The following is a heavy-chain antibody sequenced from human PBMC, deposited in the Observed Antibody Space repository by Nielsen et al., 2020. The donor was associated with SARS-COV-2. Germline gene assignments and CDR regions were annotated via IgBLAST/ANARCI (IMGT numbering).Heavy chain of an antibody. V-gene: IGHV3-9*01. J-gene: IGHJ4*02. CDR1: GFTFVDYA. D-gene: IGHD6-13*01. CDR2: IGWNSGSI. CDR3: ARDRPDSSSWYGYYLDY. Sequence: GGSLTLSCAASGFTFVDYAMHRVRQAPGKGLEWVSGIGWNSGSIGYADSVKGRFTISRDNAKNFLYLQMNSLRAEDTAVYYCARDRPDSSSWYGYYLDYWGQGTLVTVSS.